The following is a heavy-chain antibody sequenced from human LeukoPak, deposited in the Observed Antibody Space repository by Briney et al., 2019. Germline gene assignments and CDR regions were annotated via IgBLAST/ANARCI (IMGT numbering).Heavy chain of an antibody. V-gene: IGHV3-13*05. J-gene: IGHJ3*02. CDR1: GFTFSSYD. CDR3: ARRGVFDAFDI. Sequence: PGRSPRLSCAASGFTFSSYDMHWVRQATRKGLEWVSAIRTAGDPYYPGSVKGRFTISRENAKNSLYLQMSSLRAGDTAVYYCARRGVFDAFDIWGQGTMVTVSS. D-gene: IGHD3-10*01. CDR2: IRTAGDP.